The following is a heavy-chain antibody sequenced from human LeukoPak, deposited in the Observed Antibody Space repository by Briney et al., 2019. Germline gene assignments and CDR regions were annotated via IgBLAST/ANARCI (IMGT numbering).Heavy chain of an antibody. V-gene: IGHV4-61*02. D-gene: IGHD4-23*01. J-gene: IGHJ3*02. CDR1: GGSISSGIYY. CDR2: IYSSGST. Sequence: TSQTLSLTCTVSGGSISSGIYYWNWIRQPAGKGLEWIGRIYSSGSTNYNPSLKSRVTISVDTSKNQFSLKLSSVTAADTAVYYCACYGGTDAFDIWGQGTMVTVSS. CDR3: ACYGGTDAFDI.